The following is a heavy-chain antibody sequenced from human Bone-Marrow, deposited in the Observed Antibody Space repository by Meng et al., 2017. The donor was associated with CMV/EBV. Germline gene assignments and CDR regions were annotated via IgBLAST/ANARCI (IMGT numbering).Heavy chain of an antibody. V-gene: IGHV3-30*04. CDR2: ISYDGSNK. J-gene: IGHJ4*02. CDR3: ARDGYYYGSGGPAHIDY. D-gene: IGHD3-10*01. Sequence: GGSLRLSCAASGFTFSSYAMHWVRQAPGKGLEWVAVISYDGSNKYYADSVKGRFTISRDNSKNTLYLQMNSLRAEDTAVYYCARDGYYYGSGGPAHIDYWGQGTLVTVSS. CDR1: GFTFSSYA.